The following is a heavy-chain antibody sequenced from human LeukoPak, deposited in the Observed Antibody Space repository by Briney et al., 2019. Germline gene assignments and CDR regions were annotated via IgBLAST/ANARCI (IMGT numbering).Heavy chain of an antibody. CDR2: ISGSGGST. V-gene: IGHV3-23*01. Sequence: GGSLRLSCAASGFTFNNYWMSWVRQAPGKGLEWVSAISGSGGSTYYADSVKGRFTISRDNSKNTLYLQMNSLRAEDTAVYYCAKELNDYGSSFDYWGQGTLVTVSS. J-gene: IGHJ4*02. CDR3: AKELNDYGSSFDY. D-gene: IGHD4-17*01. CDR1: GFTFNNYW.